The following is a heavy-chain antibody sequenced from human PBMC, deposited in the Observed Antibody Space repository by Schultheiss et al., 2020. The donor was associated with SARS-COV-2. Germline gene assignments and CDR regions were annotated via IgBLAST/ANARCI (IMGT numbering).Heavy chain of an antibody. CDR2: MYYSGST. D-gene: IGHD3-10*01. Sequence: SQTLSLTCTVSGGSVSRGGYFWNWIRQHPGKGLEWIGYMYYSGSTNYNPALKSRVTISVDKSKNQFSLNLTSVTAADTAVYYCARARAGIDTTSRGIDYWGQGILVTVSS. CDR1: GGSVSRGGYF. CDR3: ARARAGIDTTSRGIDY. J-gene: IGHJ4*02. V-gene: IGHV4-31*03.